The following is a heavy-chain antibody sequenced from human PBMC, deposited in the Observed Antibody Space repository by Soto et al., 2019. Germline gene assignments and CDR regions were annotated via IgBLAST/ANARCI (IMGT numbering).Heavy chain of an antibody. V-gene: IGHV4-59*08. CDR1: GGSISSYY. CDR2: IYYSGST. Sequence: SETLSLTCTVSGGSISSYYWSWIRQPPGKGLEWIGYIYYSGSTNYNPSLKSRVTISVDTSKNQFSLKLSSVTAADTAVYYCARLGGSTSKWYYYYYMDVWGKGTTVTVSS. CDR3: ARLGGSTSKWYYYYYMDV. D-gene: IGHD2-2*01. J-gene: IGHJ6*03.